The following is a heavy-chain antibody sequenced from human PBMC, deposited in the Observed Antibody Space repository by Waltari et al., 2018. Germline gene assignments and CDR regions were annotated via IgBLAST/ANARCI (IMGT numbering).Heavy chain of an antibody. CDR1: GGSINSYY. D-gene: IGHD3-22*01. CDR3: ARDRDNSGYPRLHD. CDR2: LDYSGTT. Sequence: QMQLQESGPGLVKPSETLSLTCTVSGGSINSYYWSWIRQPPGKGLEWIGYLDYSGTTNSNPSLKSRVTISVETSKNQFSLRLSSVTAADTAVYYCARDRDNSGYPRLHDWGQGTLVTVSS. V-gene: IGHV4-59*01. J-gene: IGHJ4*02.